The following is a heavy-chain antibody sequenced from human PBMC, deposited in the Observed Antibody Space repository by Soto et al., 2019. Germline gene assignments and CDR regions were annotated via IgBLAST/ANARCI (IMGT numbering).Heavy chain of an antibody. J-gene: IGHJ5*02. CDR3: ARALGYCSGGSCYWFDP. V-gene: IGHV1-69*13. CDR1: GGTFSSYA. CDR2: IIPIFGTA. D-gene: IGHD2-15*01. Sequence: SVKVSCKASGGTFSSYAISWVRQAPGQGLEWMGGIIPIFGTANYAQKFQGRVTITADESTSTAYMELSSLRSEDTAVYYCARALGYCSGGSCYWFDPWGQGTLVTVS.